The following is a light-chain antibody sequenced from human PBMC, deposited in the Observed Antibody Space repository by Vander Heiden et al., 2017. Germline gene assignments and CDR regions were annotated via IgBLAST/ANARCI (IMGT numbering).Light chain of an antibody. CDR3: QQSDSTPLT. CDR1: QSISSY. J-gene: IGKJ4*01. CDR2: AAS. V-gene: IGKV1-39*01. Sequence: DSQMTQSPSSLSASVGDRVTITCRASQSISSYLNWYQQKPGKAPKLLIYAASSSQSGVPSRYSGRGSRTDFTLSISRLQPQDFATYYSQQSDSTPLTFGGGTKVEIK.